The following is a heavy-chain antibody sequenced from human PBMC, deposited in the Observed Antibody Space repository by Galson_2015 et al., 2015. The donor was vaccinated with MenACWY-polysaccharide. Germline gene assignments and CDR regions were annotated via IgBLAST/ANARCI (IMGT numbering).Heavy chain of an antibody. J-gene: IGHJ5*02. CDR2: ITNTQTRI. CDR3: ARDSRQIAVGDWFDP. D-gene: IGHD6-19*01. Sequence: LRLSCAASGFHFNDYNMNWVRQAPGTGLEWVATITNTQTRIYYADSVKGRFTISRDNANNSLSLQMNSLRAEDTAVYYCARDSRQIAVGDWFDPWGQGTLVTVSS. CDR1: GFHFNDYN. V-gene: IGHV3-21*01.